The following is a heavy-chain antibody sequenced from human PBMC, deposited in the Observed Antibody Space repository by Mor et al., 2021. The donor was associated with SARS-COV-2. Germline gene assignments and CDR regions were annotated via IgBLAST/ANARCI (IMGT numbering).Heavy chain of an antibody. J-gene: IGHJ6*02. V-gene: IGHV4-31*02. CDR2: GRT. Sequence: GRTYYSPSLKSRVTISVDTSKNQFSLKLTSVTAADTAVYYCARDNCGGDCYPPNYYYYGMDVWGQ. CDR3: ARDNCGGDCYPPNYYYYGMDV. D-gene: IGHD2-21*02.